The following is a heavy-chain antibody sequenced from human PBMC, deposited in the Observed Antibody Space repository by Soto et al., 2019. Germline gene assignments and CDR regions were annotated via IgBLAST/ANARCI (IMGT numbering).Heavy chain of an antibody. J-gene: IGHJ4*02. CDR3: ARVTPFDY. CDR1: GGSISSSSYY. CDR2: IYYSGST. V-gene: IGHV4-39*01. Sequence: SETLSLTCTVSGGSISSSSYYWGWIRQPPGKGLEWIGSIYYSGSTYYNPSLKSRVTISVDTSKNQFSLKLSSVTATDTAVYYCARVTPFDYWGQGTLVTVSS. D-gene: IGHD2-21*02.